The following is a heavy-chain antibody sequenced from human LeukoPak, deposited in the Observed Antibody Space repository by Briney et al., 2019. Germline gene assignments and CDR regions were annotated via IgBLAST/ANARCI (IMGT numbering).Heavy chain of an antibody. V-gene: IGHV3-23*01. Sequence: PGGSLRLSCAASGFTFSSYDMSWVRQAPGKGLEWVSAISGSGGSTYYADSVKGRFTISRDNSKNTLYLQMNSLRAEDTAVYYCASGAVVVVAATPPHWGQGTLVTVSS. CDR1: GFTFSSYD. CDR2: ISGSGGST. CDR3: ASGAVVVVAATPPH. D-gene: IGHD2-15*01. J-gene: IGHJ4*02.